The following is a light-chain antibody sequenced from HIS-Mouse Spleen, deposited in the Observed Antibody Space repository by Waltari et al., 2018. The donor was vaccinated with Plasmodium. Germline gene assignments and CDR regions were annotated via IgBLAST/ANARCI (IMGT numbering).Light chain of an antibody. Sequence: DIQMTQSPSTLSASVGDRATITCRARQSIRSRLAWYQQKPGKAPKLLIYKASSLEGGVPSRFSGSGSGTEFTLTISSLQPDDFATYYCQQYNSYSWTFGQGTKVEIK. V-gene: IGKV1-5*03. CDR3: QQYNSYSWT. CDR1: QSIRSR. J-gene: IGKJ1*01. CDR2: KAS.